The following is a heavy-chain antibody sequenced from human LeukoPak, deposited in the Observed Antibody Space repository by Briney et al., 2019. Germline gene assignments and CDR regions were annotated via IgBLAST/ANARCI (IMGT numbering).Heavy chain of an antibody. CDR2: INIDGRYT. CDR3: ISRRVVVVTASDVFDI. J-gene: IGHJ3*02. V-gene: IGHV3-74*01. CDR1: GFTFSNYW. D-gene: IGHD2-21*02. Sequence: PGGSLRLSCTASGFTFSNYWMDWVRQAPGKGLVWLSVINIDGRYTTYADSVKGRFTISRDNAKNTLYLQMNSLRPEDTAVYYCISRRVVVVTASDVFDIWGQGTMVTVSS.